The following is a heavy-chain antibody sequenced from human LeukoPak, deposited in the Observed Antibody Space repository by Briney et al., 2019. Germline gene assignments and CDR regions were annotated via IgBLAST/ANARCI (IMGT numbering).Heavy chain of an antibody. D-gene: IGHD1-26*01. J-gene: IGHJ4*02. CDR3: ARVGVGATLDFDY. CDR2: IYYSGST. V-gene: IGHV4-59*01. Sequence: KPSETLSLTCSVSGGSISNYYWSWIRQPPGKGLEWIGYIYYSGSTNYNPSLKSRVTISVDTSKNQFSLKLSSVTAADTAVYYCARVGVGATLDFDYWGQGTLVTVSS. CDR1: GGSISNYY.